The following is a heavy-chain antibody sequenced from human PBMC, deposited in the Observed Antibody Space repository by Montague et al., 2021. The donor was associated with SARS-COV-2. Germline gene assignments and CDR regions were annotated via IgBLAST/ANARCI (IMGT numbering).Heavy chain of an antibody. J-gene: IGHJ6*02. D-gene: IGHD1-14*01. CDR2: INSDGSYT. V-gene: IGHV3-74*01. Sequence: SLRLSCAASGFTFNSYWMHWVRQAPGKGLVWVSRINSDGSYTTYADSVKGRFTTSRDNAKNTLYLQMNSLRAEDTAVYHCTRGGPLSYYYYGMDVWGQGTTVTVPS. CDR3: TRGGPLSYYYYGMDV. CDR1: GFTFNSYW.